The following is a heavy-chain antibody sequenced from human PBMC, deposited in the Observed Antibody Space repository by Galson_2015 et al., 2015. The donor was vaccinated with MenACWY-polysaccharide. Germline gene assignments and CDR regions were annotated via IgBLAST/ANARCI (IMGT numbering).Heavy chain of an antibody. CDR3: IRGSQYSANYGGD. J-gene: IGHJ4*02. CDR2: TLSDGSST. V-gene: IGHV3-74*01. D-gene: IGHD6-6*01. Sequence: SLRLSCAASGFTFSSSWMHWVRQAPGKGLVWVSRTLSDGSSTSYADSVRGRFTISRDNAKNMLHLQMNGLRGEDTAVYYCIRGSQYSANYGGDWGQGTLVTVSS. CDR1: GFTFSSSW.